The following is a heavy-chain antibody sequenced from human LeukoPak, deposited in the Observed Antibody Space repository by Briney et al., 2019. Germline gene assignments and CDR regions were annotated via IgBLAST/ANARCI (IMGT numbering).Heavy chain of an antibody. V-gene: IGHV1-8*01. Sequence: GSVKVSCKASGYNFTSYDINWVRQATGQGLEWMGWMNPNRGNTDYAQKFQGRVTMTRNTSISTAYMELSSLRSEDTAVYYCARFRMEGATTGLYNWFDPWGQGTLVTVSS. D-gene: IGHD1-26*01. CDR2: MNPNRGNT. CDR1: GYNFTSYD. CDR3: ARFRMEGATTGLYNWFDP. J-gene: IGHJ5*02.